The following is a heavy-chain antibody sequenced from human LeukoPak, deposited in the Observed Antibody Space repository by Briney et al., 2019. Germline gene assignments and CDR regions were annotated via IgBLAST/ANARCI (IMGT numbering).Heavy chain of an antibody. CDR2: IHSDGTT. D-gene: IGHD1-26*01. CDR1: EFSVSHNY. V-gene: IGHV3-53*01. J-gene: IGHJ4*02. Sequence: PGGSLRLSCAASEFSVSHNYMSWVRQAPGKGLEWVSVIHSDGTTHYADSVKGRFTISRDNSKNTLYLQMNSLRAEDTAMYYCARSMRRGSYDSWGQGALVTVSS. CDR3: ARSMRRGSYDS.